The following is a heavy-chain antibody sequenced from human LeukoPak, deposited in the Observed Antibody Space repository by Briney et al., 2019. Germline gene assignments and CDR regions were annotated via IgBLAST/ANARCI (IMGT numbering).Heavy chain of an antibody. CDR1: GFTFSSYA. CDR2: ISGSGGGT. Sequence: PGGSLRLSCAASGFTFSSYAMSWVRQAPEKGLEWVSTISGSGGGTYYADSVKGRFTISRDNSKNTLYLQMNSLRAEDTAVYYCAKDPRVRTTVTTGYFDLWGRGTLVTVSS. D-gene: IGHD4-17*01. V-gene: IGHV3-23*01. J-gene: IGHJ2*01. CDR3: AKDPRVRTTVTTGYFDL.